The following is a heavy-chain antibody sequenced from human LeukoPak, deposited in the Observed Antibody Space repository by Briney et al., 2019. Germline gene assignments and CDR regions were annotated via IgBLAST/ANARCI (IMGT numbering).Heavy chain of an antibody. D-gene: IGHD5-24*01. CDR3: AREVLRDQGWLQPVDFDY. CDR1: GFTFSSYW. J-gene: IGHJ4*02. CDR2: IKQDGSEK. Sequence: GGSLRLSCAASGFTFSSYWMSWVRQAPGKGLEWVANIKQDGSEKYYVDSVKGRFTISRDNAKNSLYLQMNSLRAEDTAVYYCAREVLRDQGWLQPVDFDYWGQGTLVTVSS. V-gene: IGHV3-7*01.